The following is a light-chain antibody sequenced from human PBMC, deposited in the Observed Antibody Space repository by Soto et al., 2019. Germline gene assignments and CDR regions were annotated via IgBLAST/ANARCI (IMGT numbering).Light chain of an antibody. Sequence: EIVLTQSPGTLSLSLGERATLSCSASQSVSSSLLAWYQQTPGQAPRLLIYGASSRATGIPDRFSGSGSGTDFTLTISRLEPEDFAVYYCQQYGSSPWTFGQGTKVEIK. V-gene: IGKV3-20*01. J-gene: IGKJ1*01. CDR3: QQYGSSPWT. CDR1: QSVSSSL. CDR2: GAS.